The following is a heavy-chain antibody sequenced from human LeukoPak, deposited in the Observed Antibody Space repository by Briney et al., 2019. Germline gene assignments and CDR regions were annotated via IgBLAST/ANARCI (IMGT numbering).Heavy chain of an antibody. CDR3: AKELTGTAVDY. J-gene: IGHJ4*02. V-gene: IGHV3-33*06. CDR2: IWYDGSNK. D-gene: IGHD1-20*01. CDR1: GFTFSSYG. Sequence: GRSLRLSCAASGFTFSSYGMHWVRQAPGKGLEWVAVIWYDGSNKYYADSVKGRFTFSRDNSKNTLCLQMNSLRAEDTAVYYCAKELTGTAVDYWGQGTLVTVSS.